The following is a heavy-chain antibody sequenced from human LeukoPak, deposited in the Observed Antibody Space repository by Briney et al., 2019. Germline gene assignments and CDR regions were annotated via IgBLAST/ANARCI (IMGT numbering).Heavy chain of an antibody. J-gene: IGHJ5*02. CDR2: INPNSCGT. CDR1: GYTFTGYY. D-gene: IGHD3-10*01. Sequence: ASVKVSCKASGYTFTGYYMHWVRQAPGQGLEWMGWINPNSCGTIYAQKFQGRVTMTRDTSISTVYMELSRLRSDDTAVYYCARAPPITRGPFDPWGQGTLVTVSS. CDR3: ARAPPITRGPFDP. V-gene: IGHV1-2*02.